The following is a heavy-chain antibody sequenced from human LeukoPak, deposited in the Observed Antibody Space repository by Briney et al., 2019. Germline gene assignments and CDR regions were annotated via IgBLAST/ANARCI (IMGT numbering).Heavy chain of an antibody. CDR1: GGAISSYY. V-gene: IGHV4-59*01. CDR3: ARGEDGYIPDY. Sequence: SETLSLTCTVSGGAISSYYWSWIRQPPGKGLEWIGYIYYSGSTNYNPSLKSRVTISVDTSKNPFSLKLSSVTAADTAVYYCARGEDGYIPDYWGQGTLVTVSS. D-gene: IGHD5-24*01. J-gene: IGHJ4*02. CDR2: IYYSGST.